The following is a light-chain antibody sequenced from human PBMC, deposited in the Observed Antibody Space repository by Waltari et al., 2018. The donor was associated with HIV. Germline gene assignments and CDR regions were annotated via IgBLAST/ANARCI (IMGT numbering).Light chain of an antibody. CDR3: SSYTSRNTRV. CDR2: EVS. V-gene: IGLV2-14*01. J-gene: IGLJ1*01. CDR1: TSDVGGYKY. Sequence: QSALTQPASVSGSPGQSITISCTGTTSDVGGYKYVSWYQQHPDKAPKLVVYEVSNRPSGMSSRFSGSKSGNTASLTISGLQAEDEADYYCSSYTSRNTRVFGTGTKVTVL.